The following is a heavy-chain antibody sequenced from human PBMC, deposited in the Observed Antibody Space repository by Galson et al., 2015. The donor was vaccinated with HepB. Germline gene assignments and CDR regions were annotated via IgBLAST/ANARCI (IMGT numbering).Heavy chain of an antibody. CDR3: ARGDSSGYNAFDI. CDR2: INPNSGGT. J-gene: IGHJ3*02. Sequence: SVKVSCKASGYTFTGYHMHWVRQAPGQGLEWMGWINPNSGGTNYAQKFQGWVTMTRDTSISTAYMELSRLRSDDTAVYYCARGDSSGYNAFDIWGQGTMVTVSS. D-gene: IGHD3-22*01. V-gene: IGHV1-2*04. CDR1: GYTFTGYH.